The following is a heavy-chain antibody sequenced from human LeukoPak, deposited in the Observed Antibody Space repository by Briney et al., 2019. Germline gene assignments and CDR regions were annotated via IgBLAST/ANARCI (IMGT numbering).Heavy chain of an antibody. CDR2: ISGDGGST. CDR1: GFTFDDYA. D-gene: IGHD5-24*01. V-gene: IGHV3-43*02. J-gene: IGHJ4*02. Sequence: PGGSLRLSCAASGFTFDDYAMHWVRQAPGKGLEWVSLISGDGGSTYYADSVKGRFTISRDDSKNSLYLQMNSLRAEDTAVYYCARDTGYNTFDYWGQGTLVTVSS. CDR3: ARDTGYNTFDY.